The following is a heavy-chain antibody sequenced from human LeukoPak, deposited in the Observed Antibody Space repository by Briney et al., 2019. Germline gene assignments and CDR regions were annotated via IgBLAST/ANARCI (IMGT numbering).Heavy chain of an antibody. V-gene: IGHV1-18*01. CDR3: ARDRDYGDYNTQDLFVY. Sequence: GASAKVSCKASGYTFTSYGISWVRQAPGQGLEWMGWISAYNGNTNYAQKLQGRVTMTTDTSTSTAYMELRSLRSDDTAVYYCARDRDYGDYNTQDLFVYWGQGTLVTVSS. CDR2: ISAYNGNT. D-gene: IGHD4-17*01. J-gene: IGHJ4*02. CDR1: GYTFTSYG.